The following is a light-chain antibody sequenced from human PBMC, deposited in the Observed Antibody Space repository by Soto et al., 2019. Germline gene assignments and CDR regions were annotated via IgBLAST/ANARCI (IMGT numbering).Light chain of an antibody. CDR2: DAS. CDR3: QQFRGT. Sequence: DIQMTQSPSTLSASVGDIFTITCRASQGISNWLAWYQQKPGKAPKLLIYDASTLESGVPSRFSGSGSGTGFTLTISSLLPDDFATYYCQQFRGTFGQGTKV. V-gene: IGKV1-5*01. J-gene: IGKJ1*01. CDR1: QGISNW.